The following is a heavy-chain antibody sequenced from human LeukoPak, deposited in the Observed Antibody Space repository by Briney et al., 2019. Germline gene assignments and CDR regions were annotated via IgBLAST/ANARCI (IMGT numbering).Heavy chain of an antibody. CDR3: TKGGRFGVREVYFDY. V-gene: IGHV3-23*01. J-gene: IGHJ4*02. CDR1: GFTFSSYA. CDR2: ISGSGDNT. Sequence: LGGSLRLSCIVSGFTFSSYAMNWVRQAPGKGLEWVAVISGSGDNTYYADSVKGRFTISRDMSKNTMYLQMNSLRAEDTAIYYCTKGGRFGVREVYFDYWGQGALVTVSS. D-gene: IGHD3-16*01.